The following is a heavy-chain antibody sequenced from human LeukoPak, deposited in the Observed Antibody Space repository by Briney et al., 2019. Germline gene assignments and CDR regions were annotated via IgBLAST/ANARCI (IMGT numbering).Heavy chain of an antibody. D-gene: IGHD5-12*01. CDR3: ARDNLSWRFDY. Sequence: GGSLRLSCAASGFTVSSNYMSWVRQPPGKGLEWVSVIYSGGSTYYADSVEGRFTISRDNSKNTLYLQMNSLRAEDTAVYYCARDNLSWRFDYWGQGTLVTVSS. V-gene: IGHV3-66*01. J-gene: IGHJ4*02. CDR1: GFTVSSNY. CDR2: IYSGGST.